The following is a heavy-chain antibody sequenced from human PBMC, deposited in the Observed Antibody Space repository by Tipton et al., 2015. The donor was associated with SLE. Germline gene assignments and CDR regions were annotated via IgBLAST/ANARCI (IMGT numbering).Heavy chain of an antibody. CDR2: IHYSGTT. J-gene: IGHJ6*01. D-gene: IGHD2-15*01. CDR1: GGSISGYY. V-gene: IGHV4-59*01. CDR3: ARGLGCSGGGCYYGIVV. Sequence: TLSLTCTVSGGSISGYYWTWIRQPPGKGLEWIGYIHYSGTTNYNPSLKSRVTISVDTSKSQFSLKLSSVTAADTAVYYCARGLGCSGGGCYYGIVVWGQGGTVPVSS.